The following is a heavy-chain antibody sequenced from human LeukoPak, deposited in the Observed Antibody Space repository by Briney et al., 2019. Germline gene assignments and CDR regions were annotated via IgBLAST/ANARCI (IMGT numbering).Heavy chain of an antibody. D-gene: IGHD2-21*01. Sequence: SQTPSLTCTVSGGSISSGDYYWSWIRQHPGKGLEWIGYIYYGGNAYYNPSLKSRVTISLDTSQNKFSLKLSSVTAADTAVYYCASGGALIATLAYWGQGTLVTVSS. CDR3: ASGGALIATLAY. CDR2: IYYGGNA. J-gene: IGHJ4*02. V-gene: IGHV4-31*03. CDR1: GGSISSGDYY.